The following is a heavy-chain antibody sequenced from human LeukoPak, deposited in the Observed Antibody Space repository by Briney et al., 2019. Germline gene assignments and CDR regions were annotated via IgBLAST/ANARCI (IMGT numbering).Heavy chain of an antibody. D-gene: IGHD3-10*01. Sequence: GGSLRLSCAASGFTFSSFAMAWVRQAPGRGLEWVAVIGHGGYDIHYADSVKGRFTISRDNSKNTLYLQMKSLRAEDTAEYHCARVKGYFDSGNYFGFFDFWGQGTLVTVSS. CDR3: ARVKGYFDSGNYFGFFDF. J-gene: IGHJ4*02. V-gene: IGHV3-23*01. CDR2: IGHGGYDI. CDR1: GFTFSSFA.